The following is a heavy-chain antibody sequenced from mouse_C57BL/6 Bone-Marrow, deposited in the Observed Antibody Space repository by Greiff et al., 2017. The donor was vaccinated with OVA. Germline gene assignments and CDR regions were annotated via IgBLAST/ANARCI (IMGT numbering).Heavy chain of an antibody. V-gene: IGHV1-26*01. J-gene: IGHJ3*01. CDR1: GYTFTDYY. Sequence: EVQLQQSGPELVKPGASVKISCKASGYTFTDYYMNWVKQSHGKSLEWIGDINPNNGGTSYNQKFKGKAILTADKSSSTAYMELRSRTSEDSAVYYCTRKGGIYYGNYDWGQGTLVTVSA. CDR3: TRKGGIYYGNYD. D-gene: IGHD2-1*01. CDR2: INPNNGGT.